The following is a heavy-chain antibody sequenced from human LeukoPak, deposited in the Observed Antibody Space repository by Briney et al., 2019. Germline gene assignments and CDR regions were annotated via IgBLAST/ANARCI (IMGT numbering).Heavy chain of an antibody. CDR2: IYNTGST. V-gene: IGHV4-61*02. CDR1: GGSISSGDYY. Sequence: PSQTLSLTCTVCGGSISSGDYYWSWIRQPPGKGLEWIGRIYNTGSTKYNPSLKSRVTISIDTSKNQFSLKLNSVTAADTAVYYCARVMAVNPDWFDPWGQGTLVTVSS. D-gene: IGHD5-24*01. CDR3: ARVMAVNPDWFDP. J-gene: IGHJ5*02.